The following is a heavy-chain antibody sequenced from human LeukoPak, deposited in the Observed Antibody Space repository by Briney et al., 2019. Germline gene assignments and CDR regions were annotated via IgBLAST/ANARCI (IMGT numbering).Heavy chain of an antibody. CDR2: INHSGST. V-gene: IGHV4-34*08. D-gene: IGHD3-22*01. CDR1: GFTFTTFG. Sequence: PGGSLRLSCAASGFTFTTFGMHWVRQAPGKGLEWIGEINHSGSTNYNPSLKSRVTISVDTSKNQFSLKLSSVTAADTAVYYCAGRDSSGYYYEADYFQHWGQGTLVTVSS. CDR3: AGRDSSGYYYEADYFQH. J-gene: IGHJ1*01.